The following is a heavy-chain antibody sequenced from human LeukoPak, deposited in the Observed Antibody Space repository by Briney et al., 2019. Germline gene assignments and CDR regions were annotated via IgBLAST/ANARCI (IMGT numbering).Heavy chain of an antibody. J-gene: IGHJ5*02. V-gene: IGHV3-23*01. CDR1: GFTFTSHA. Sequence: GGSLRPSCAASGFTFTSHAMTWVRQAPGEGLEWVSSISVNGGSTYYADSVKGRFTLSRDNSKNTLYLHMNSLRVEDTAIYYCAKDSAAPRFDPWGQGTLVTVSS. CDR2: ISVNGGST. CDR3: AKDSAAPRFDP. D-gene: IGHD2-15*01.